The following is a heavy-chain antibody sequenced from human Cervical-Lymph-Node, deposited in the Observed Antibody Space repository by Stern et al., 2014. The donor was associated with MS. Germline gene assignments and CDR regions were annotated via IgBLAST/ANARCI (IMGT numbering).Heavy chain of an antibody. J-gene: IGHJ4*02. Sequence: EVQVVESGGGLVKPGGSLRLSCAASGFTFSSYSMNWVRQAPGKGLEWVSSISSSSSYIYYADSVKGRFTISRDNAKNSLYLQMNSLRAEDTAVYYCARERGTYGDYDYWGQGTLVTVSS. V-gene: IGHV3-21*01. CDR3: ARERGTYGDYDY. CDR1: GFTFSSYS. CDR2: ISSSSSYI. D-gene: IGHD4-17*01.